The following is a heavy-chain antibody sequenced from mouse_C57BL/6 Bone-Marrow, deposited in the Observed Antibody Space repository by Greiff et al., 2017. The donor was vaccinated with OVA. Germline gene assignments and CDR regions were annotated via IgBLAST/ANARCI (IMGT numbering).Heavy chain of an antibody. D-gene: IGHD2-4*01. Sequence: VMLVESGPGLVAPSQSLSITCTVSGFSLTSYGVDWVRQPPGKGLEWLVVIWSDGSTTYNSALKSRLSISKDNSKSQVFLKMNSLQTDDTAMYYCARHDDYRYAMDYWGQGTSVTVSS. J-gene: IGHJ4*01. CDR1: GFSLTSYG. V-gene: IGHV2-6-1*01. CDR2: IWSDGST. CDR3: ARHDDYRYAMDY.